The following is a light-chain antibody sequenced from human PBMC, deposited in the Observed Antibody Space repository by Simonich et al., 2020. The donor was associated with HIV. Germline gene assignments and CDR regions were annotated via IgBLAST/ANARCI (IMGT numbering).Light chain of an antibody. CDR3: SSYTSSSTLV. J-gene: IGLJ2*01. CDR2: DVR. Sequence: QSALTQPVSVSGSPGQSITISCTGTSSDVGGYNYVSWYQQHPGKAPKLMIYDVRNRPSGVSNRFSGTKSGNTASLTISGLQAEDEADYYCSSYTSSSTLVFGGGTKLTVL. V-gene: IGLV2-14*03. CDR1: SSDVGGYNY.